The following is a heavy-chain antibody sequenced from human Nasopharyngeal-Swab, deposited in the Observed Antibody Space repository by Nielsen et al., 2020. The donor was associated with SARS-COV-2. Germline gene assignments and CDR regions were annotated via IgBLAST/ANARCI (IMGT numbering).Heavy chain of an antibody. CDR1: GFTFSSYA. J-gene: IGHJ4*02. CDR3: ARDVGVTTSTLGYFDY. CDR2: IWFDGSNK. Sequence: GGSLRLSCAASGFTFSSYAIHWVRQAPGKGLEWVAVIWFDGSNKYYADSVKGRFTISRDNSKNTVYLQMNSLRGEDTAMYFCARDVGVTTSTLGYFDYWGQGTLVTVSS. V-gene: IGHV3-33*01. D-gene: IGHD4-17*01.